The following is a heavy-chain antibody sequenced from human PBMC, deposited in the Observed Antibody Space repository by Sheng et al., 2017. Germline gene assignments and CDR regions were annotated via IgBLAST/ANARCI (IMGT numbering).Heavy chain of an antibody. CDR1: GFTFSNYA. D-gene: IGHD6-13*01. J-gene: IGHJ6*03. CDR3: AKDRGWQQMYNYMDV. Sequence: EVQLVESGGGLVQPGGSLRLSCAASGFTFSNYAMSWVRQAPGKGLEWVSVISGSGGSTYYADSVKGRFTISRDNSKNTLYLQMNSLRAEDTAVYYCAKDRGWQQMYNYMDVWGPGTTVTVSS. CDR2: ISGSGGST. V-gene: IGHV3-23*04.